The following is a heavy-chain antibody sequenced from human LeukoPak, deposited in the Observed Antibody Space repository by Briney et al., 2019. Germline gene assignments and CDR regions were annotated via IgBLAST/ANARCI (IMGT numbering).Heavy chain of an antibody. Sequence: GGSLRLSCAASGFTVSSNYMSSVRQAPGKGLEWVSVIYSGGSTYYADSVKGRFTISRDNSKNTLYLQMNSLRAEDTAVYYCVVTASRPLHSFDYWGQGTLVTVSS. CDR3: VVTASRPLHSFDY. V-gene: IGHV3-66*01. D-gene: IGHD2-21*02. CDR2: IYSGGST. J-gene: IGHJ4*02. CDR1: GFTVSSNY.